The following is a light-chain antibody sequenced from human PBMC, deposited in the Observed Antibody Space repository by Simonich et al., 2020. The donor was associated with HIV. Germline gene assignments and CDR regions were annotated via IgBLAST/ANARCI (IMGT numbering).Light chain of an antibody. CDR1: QSISSY. J-gene: IGKJ1*01. CDR3: QQYYSTPPWT. V-gene: IGKV1-NL1*01. CDR2: TAS. Sequence: DIQITQSPSSLSASVGDRVTITCRESQSISSYLNWYQQKPGRAPKLLLYTASRLESGVPSRFSGSGSGTDYTLTISSLQPEDFATYYCQQYYSTPPWTFGQGTKVEIK.